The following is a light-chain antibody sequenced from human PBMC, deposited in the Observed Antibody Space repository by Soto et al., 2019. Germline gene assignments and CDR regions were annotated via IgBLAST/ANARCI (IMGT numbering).Light chain of an antibody. Sequence: DIRMTQSPSSLSASVGDRVTITCQASQDISKSLKWYQQKPGKAPKLLILGASNLQTGVPSRFTGSVSGTDFIFTISSLKSEDIATYYCQHYGNLPYTFGQDTKLEIK. V-gene: IGKV1-33*01. J-gene: IGKJ2*01. CDR3: QHYGNLPYT. CDR2: GAS. CDR1: QDISKS.